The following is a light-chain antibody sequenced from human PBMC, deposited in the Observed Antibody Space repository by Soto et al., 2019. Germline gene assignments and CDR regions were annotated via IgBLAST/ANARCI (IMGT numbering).Light chain of an antibody. V-gene: IGKV3-20*01. CDR2: AAS. CDR3: QQYGDSPFT. CDR1: QIVTINS. J-gene: IGKJ3*01. Sequence: EVVLTQSPGTLSLSPGERATLSCSASQIVTINSLAWYQQKPGQPPRLLIYAASTRASAIPDRFSGSGSGTDCTLTISRLQPEDFALYYCQQYGDSPFTFGPGTRVDVK.